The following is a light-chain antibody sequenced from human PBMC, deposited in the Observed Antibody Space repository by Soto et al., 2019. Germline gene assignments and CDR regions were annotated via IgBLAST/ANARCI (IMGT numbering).Light chain of an antibody. J-gene: IGLJ1*01. V-gene: IGLV2-14*01. CDR3: SSYTSSSTPCV. CDR1: SSDVGGYNY. CDR2: DVS. Sequence: HSALTQPASVSGSPGQSITISCTGTSSDVGGYNYVSWYQQHPGKAPKLMIYDVSNRPSGVSNRFSGSKSGNTASLTISGLQAEDEADYYCSSYTSSSTPCVFGTGTKLTVL.